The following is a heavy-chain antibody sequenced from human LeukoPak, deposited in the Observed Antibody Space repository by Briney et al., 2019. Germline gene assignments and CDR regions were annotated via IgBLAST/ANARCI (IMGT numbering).Heavy chain of an antibody. D-gene: IGHD3-9*01. Sequence: GGSLRLSCAASGFIFSRHGMNWVRQAPGKGLEWVSGISPSGDITYYADSVKGRFTISRDNSKNTLYLQMNSLRAEDTAVYYCARVGVLRYFDWPPGGWFDPWGQGTLVTVSS. V-gene: IGHV3-23*01. CDR2: ISPSGDIT. CDR1: GFIFSRHG. J-gene: IGHJ5*02. CDR3: ARVGVLRYFDWPPGGWFDP.